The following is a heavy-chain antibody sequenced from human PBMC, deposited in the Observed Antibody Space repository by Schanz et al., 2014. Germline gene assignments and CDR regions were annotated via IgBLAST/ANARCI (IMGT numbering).Heavy chain of an antibody. J-gene: IGHJ4*02. CDR2: ITYNGGTI. D-gene: IGHD1-1*01. CDR3: ARDRRNADLDY. V-gene: IGHV3-48*01. Sequence: EVQLVESGGGLVQPGGSLRLSCTASGFTFSSYSMNWVRQAPGKGLEWISYITYNGGTIYYADSVKGRFTISRDNAKNSLYLEMNSLRAEDTALYYCARDRRNADLDYWGQGTLVTVSS. CDR1: GFTFSSYS.